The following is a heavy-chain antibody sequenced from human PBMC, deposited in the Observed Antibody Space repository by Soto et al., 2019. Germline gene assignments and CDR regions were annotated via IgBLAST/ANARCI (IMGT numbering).Heavy chain of an antibody. Sequence: QVQLVQAGAEVKRTGSSVNVSCKASGGPFSSYAISWVRPAPGKGLEWMGGIIPIYGTSNYAQKFQGRVTITADKSANTAYMELSSLRSEDTAVDSCARDLGNDGSGDWGQGTKVTVAS. CDR3: ARDLGNDGSGD. J-gene: IGHJ4*02. CDR2: IIPIYGTS. D-gene: IGHD3-10*01. V-gene: IGHV1-69*06. CDR1: GGPFSSYA.